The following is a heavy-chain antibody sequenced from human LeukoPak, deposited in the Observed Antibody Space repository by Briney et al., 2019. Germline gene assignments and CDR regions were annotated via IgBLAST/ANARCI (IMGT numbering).Heavy chain of an antibody. V-gene: IGHV3-23*01. D-gene: IGHD6-13*01. CDR2: ISGRGDIT. CDR1: GFTFSSYA. CDR3: AKSRSGSSNWALRIFDN. Sequence: GGSLRLSCAASGFTFSSYAMGWVRQAPGKGLEWVSVISGRGDITFYADSVKGRFTISRDNSKNTLYVQMSSLRAEDTALYYCAKSRSGSSNWALRIFDNWGQGTLVSVSS. J-gene: IGHJ5*02.